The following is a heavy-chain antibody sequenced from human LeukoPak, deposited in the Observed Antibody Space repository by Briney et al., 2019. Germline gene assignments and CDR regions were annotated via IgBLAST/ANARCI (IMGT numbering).Heavy chain of an antibody. D-gene: IGHD6-13*01. CDR1: GFSFSNYA. Sequence: PGGSLRLSCAASGFSFSNYAMSWVRQAPGKGLEGVAVISDSGGSANYADSMKGRSTISRDNSKKTLYLQMNNLRAEDTAVYYCAKRDPQLNGFNFWGQGTMVTVSS. J-gene: IGHJ3*01. V-gene: IGHV3-23*01. CDR2: ISDSGGSA. CDR3: AKRDPQLNGFNF.